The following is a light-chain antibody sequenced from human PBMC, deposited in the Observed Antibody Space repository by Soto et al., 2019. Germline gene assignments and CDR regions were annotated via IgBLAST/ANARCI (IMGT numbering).Light chain of an antibody. V-gene: IGLV2-14*03. CDR3: ISYTSSSTLVV. Sequence: QSALTQPASVSGSPGQSITISCTGSSRDIGGYNYVSWYQQHPGKAPKLMIYDVSNRPSGVSNRFSGSKSDNTASLTISGLQAEDEADYYCISYTSSSTLVVFGGGTKVTVL. CDR2: DVS. J-gene: IGLJ2*01. CDR1: SRDIGGYNY.